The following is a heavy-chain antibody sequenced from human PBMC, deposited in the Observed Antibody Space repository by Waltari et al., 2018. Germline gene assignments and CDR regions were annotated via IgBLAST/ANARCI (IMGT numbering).Heavy chain of an antibody. Sequence: QVQLQQWGAGLLKPSETLSLTCAVYGGSFRGYYWSWIRQPPGKGLEWIGKTTDSERTKYNRSLKSRISISVDTSKNQFSLTVFSVTAADAAVYYCARHGPTTAIDNWFDSWGQGTLVTVSS. V-gene: IGHV4-34*02. CDR2: TTDSERT. J-gene: IGHJ5*01. CDR3: ARHGPTTAIDNWFDS. D-gene: IGHD4-17*01. CDR1: GGSFRGYY.